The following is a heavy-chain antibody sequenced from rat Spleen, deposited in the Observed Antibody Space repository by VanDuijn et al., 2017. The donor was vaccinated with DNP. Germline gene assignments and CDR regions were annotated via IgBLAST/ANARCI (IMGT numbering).Heavy chain of an antibody. CDR2: INYSGGT. CDR1: GYSISSNY. V-gene: IGHV3-1*01. D-gene: IGHD3-8*01. CDR3: ARRDPHVMDA. J-gene: IGHJ4*01. Sequence: EVYLQESGPGLVKPSQSLSLSCSVTGYSISSNYWAWIRKFPGNEMEWMGYINYSGGTGYNPSLKSRVSITRDTSRNQFFLQLNSVTTEDTATDYCARRDPHVMDAWGQGASVTVSS.